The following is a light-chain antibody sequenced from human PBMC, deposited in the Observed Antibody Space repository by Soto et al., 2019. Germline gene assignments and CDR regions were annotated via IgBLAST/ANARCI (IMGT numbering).Light chain of an antibody. Sequence: DVHLTQSPSTLSPSVGDRVTITCRASQSINNWLAWYQQKPGKAPNLLIYSASTLKTGVPSRFSGSGSGTEFTLTISSLQPDDSATYFCQQFDGHFGQGTKLEIK. V-gene: IGKV1-5*03. CDR1: QSINNW. CDR2: SAS. CDR3: QQFDGH. J-gene: IGKJ2*01.